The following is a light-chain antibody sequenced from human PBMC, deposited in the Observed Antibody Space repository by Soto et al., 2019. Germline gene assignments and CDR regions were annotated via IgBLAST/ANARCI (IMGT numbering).Light chain of an antibody. CDR2: AAS. J-gene: IGKJ2*01. CDR1: QSVSSSY. Sequence: EIVLTQSPGTLSLSPGERATLSCRASQSVSSSYLAWYQQKPGQAPRILIFAASSRATGIPDRFSGSGSGTDFTLTVSRLEPEDFAVYFCQQYGSSPYTFGQGTKLEI. V-gene: IGKV3-20*01. CDR3: QQYGSSPYT.